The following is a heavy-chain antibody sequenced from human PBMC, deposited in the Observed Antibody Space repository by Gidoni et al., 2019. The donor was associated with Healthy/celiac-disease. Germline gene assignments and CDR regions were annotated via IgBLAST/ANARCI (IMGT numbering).Heavy chain of an antibody. CDR3: ATNQPDGSGKSNYYYGMDV. CDR1: GFAFSSYS. J-gene: IGHJ6*02. D-gene: IGHD6-19*01. CDR2: ISTSSTTI. Sequence: EVQLVESGGGLVQPGGSLRLSCAASGFAFSSYSMNWVRQAPGKGLEWVSYISTSSTTIYYADSVKGRFTISRDLAKSSLYLQMNSLRDEDTAVYYCATNQPDGSGKSNYYYGMDVWGQGTTVTVSS. V-gene: IGHV3-48*02.